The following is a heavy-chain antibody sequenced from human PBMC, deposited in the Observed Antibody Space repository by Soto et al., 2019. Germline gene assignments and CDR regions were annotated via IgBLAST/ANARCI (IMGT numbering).Heavy chain of an antibody. CDR1: GFTFSTYA. D-gene: IGHD2-2*01. CDR2: ISGSAGST. CDR3: AKDSGVIPAGGDWLDP. J-gene: IGHJ5*02. Sequence: GGSLRLSCAASGFTFSTYAMTWVRQAPGKGLEWVSGISGSAGSTFYADSVKGRFTISRDNSKNTLYLQMNSLRAEDSAVYYCAKDSGVIPAGGDWLDPWGQGTLVTVSS. V-gene: IGHV3-23*01.